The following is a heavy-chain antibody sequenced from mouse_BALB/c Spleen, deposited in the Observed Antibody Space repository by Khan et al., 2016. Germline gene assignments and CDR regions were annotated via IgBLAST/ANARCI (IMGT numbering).Heavy chain of an antibody. V-gene: IGHV5-6*01. J-gene: IGHJ3*01. CDR2: ISSGGSYT. CDR1: GFTFSSYG. Sequence: EVELVESGGDLVKPGGSLKLSCAASGFTFSSYGMSWVRQTLDKRLVWVATISSGGSYTYYPDSVKGRFTISRDTAKNTLYLQMSSLKSEDTAMXYCAKYVDLRRFAYWIVGALVTVSA. CDR3: AKYVDLRRFAY.